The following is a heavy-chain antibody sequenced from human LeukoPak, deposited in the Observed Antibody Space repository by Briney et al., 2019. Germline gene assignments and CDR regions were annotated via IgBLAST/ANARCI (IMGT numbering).Heavy chain of an antibody. V-gene: IGHV3-64D*06. CDR3: VLSWSSTSPDSDHYYGMDV. Sequence: GGSLRLSCSASGFTFSSYAMHWVRQAPGKGLEYVSAISSNGGSTYYADSVKGRFTISRDNSKNTLYLQMSSLRAEDTAVYYCVLSWSSTSPDSDHYYGMDVCGKGTTVTVSS. J-gene: IGHJ6*04. CDR2: ISSNGGST. CDR1: GFTFSSYA. D-gene: IGHD2-2*01.